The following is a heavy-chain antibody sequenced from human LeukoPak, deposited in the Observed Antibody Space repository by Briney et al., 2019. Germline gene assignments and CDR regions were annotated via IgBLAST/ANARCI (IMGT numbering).Heavy chain of an antibody. V-gene: IGHV1-18*01. Sequence: ASVKVSCKASGYTFTSYGISWVRQAPGQGLEWMGWMSAYNGNTNYAQKLQGRVTMTTDTSTSTAYMELRSLRSDDTAVYYCASSYYYDSTGYDYYYYGMDVWGQGTTVTVSS. CDR3: ASSYYYDSTGYDYYYYGMDV. CDR1: GYTFTSYG. J-gene: IGHJ6*02. D-gene: IGHD3-22*01. CDR2: MSAYNGNT.